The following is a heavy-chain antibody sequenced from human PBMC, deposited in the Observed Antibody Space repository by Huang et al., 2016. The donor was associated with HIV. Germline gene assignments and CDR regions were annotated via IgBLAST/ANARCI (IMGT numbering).Heavy chain of an antibody. CDR3: ARLGHCRRTSCYNYDYYYYMDA. J-gene: IGHJ6*03. D-gene: IGHD2-2*02. Sequence: EVQLVQPGAEMKKAGESLRISCRASGYTFTRHWIAWVRQMPGKGLEWRGIIFPDDSETSYRPSLRGQVTISVDKSINTAYLEWHSLKASDTAMYYCARLGHCRRTSCYNYDYYYYMDAWGIGTTVTVSS. V-gene: IGHV5-51*03. CDR1: GYTFTRHW. CDR2: IFPDDSET.